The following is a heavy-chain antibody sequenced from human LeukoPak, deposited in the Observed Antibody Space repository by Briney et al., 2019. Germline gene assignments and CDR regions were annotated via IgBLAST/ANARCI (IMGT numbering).Heavy chain of an antibody. Sequence: GGSLRLSCEASGFTFSSYGMHWVRQAPGKGLEWVTFIRYDGSNKYYADSVKGRFTISRDNSKNTLYLQMNSLRAEDTAVYYCARASGAVVGVNPHRPADYWGQGTLVTVSS. D-gene: IGHD3-10*01. J-gene: IGHJ4*02. CDR1: GFTFSSYG. V-gene: IGHV3-30*02. CDR2: IRYDGSNK. CDR3: ARASGAVVGVNPHRPADY.